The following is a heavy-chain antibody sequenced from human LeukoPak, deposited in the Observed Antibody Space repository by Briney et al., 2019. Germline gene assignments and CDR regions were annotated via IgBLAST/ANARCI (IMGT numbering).Heavy chain of an antibody. J-gene: IGHJ4*02. CDR2: ISGSGGST. V-gene: IGHV3-23*01. Sequence: PGGSLRLSCEGSGFTFNNYAMSWVRQAPGKGLEWVSAISGSGGSTYYADSVRGRFTISRDNSKNTLYLQMNSLRAEDTAVYFCAKDWGVANTLFGVDYWGQGTLVTVSS. CDR3: AKDWGVANTLFGVDY. CDR1: GFTFNNYA. D-gene: IGHD3-10*01.